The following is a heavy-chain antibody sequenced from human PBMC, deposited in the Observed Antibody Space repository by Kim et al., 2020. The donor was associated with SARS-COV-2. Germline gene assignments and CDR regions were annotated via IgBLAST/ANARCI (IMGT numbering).Heavy chain of an antibody. CDR3: ARDRYSYGLNWFDP. J-gene: IGHJ5*02. V-gene: IGHV7-4-1*02. D-gene: IGHD5-18*01. Sequence: AQGFPGRFVFSLDTSVSTAYLQISSLKAEDTAVYYCARDRYSYGLNWFDPWGQGTLVTVSS.